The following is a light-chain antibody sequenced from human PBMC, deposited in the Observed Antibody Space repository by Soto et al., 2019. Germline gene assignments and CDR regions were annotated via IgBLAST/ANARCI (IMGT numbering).Light chain of an antibody. V-gene: IGKV3-20*01. CDR3: QHFGNSLWT. CDR2: GTS. J-gene: IGKJ1*01. Sequence: EIVLTQSPGTLSLSPGERATLSCRASQSVASRNLAWYQQRSGQAPRLLIYGTSSRAIHTPDRFSGSGSGTDFTLNISDLESEDFAVYFCQHFGNSLWTFGQGTKVDIK. CDR1: QSVASRN.